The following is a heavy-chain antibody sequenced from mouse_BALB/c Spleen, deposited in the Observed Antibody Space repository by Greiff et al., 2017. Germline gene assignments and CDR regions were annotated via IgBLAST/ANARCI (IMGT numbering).Heavy chain of an antibody. V-gene: IGHV14-3*02. CDR1: GFNIKDTY. CDR2: IDPANGNT. CDR3: ASWGNYDYFDY. D-gene: IGHD2-1*01. Sequence: EVQLQQSGAELVKPGASVKLSCTASGFNIKDTYMHWVKQRPEQGLEWIGRIDPANGNTKYDPKFQGKATITADTSSNTAYLQLSSLTSEDTAVYYCASWGNYDYFDYWGQGTTLTVSS. J-gene: IGHJ2*01.